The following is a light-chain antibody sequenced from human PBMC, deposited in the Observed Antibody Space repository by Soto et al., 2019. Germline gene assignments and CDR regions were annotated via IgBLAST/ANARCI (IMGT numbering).Light chain of an antibody. Sequence: DIQMTQSPSTLSASVGDRVIITCRASQSLSDWLAWYQQKPGRAPKLLIYKASTLESGVPSRFSGSGSGTEFTLTISSLQPDDFATYYCQYYTTSPTFGPGTKVDI. CDR1: QSLSDW. CDR3: QYYTTSPT. V-gene: IGKV1-5*03. CDR2: KAS. J-gene: IGKJ3*01.